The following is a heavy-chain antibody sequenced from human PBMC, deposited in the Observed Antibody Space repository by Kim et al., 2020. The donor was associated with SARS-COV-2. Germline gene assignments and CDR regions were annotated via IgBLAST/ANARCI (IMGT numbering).Heavy chain of an antibody. CDR2: IYYSGST. V-gene: IGHV4-31*03. Sequence: SETLSLTCTVSGGSISSGGYYWSWIRQHPGKGLEWIGYIYYSGSTYYNPSLKSRVTISVDTSKNQFSLKLSSVTAADTAAYYCARGPVRSVIEVVPAARGIDYWGQGTLVTVSS. CDR1: GGSISSGGYY. J-gene: IGHJ4*02. D-gene: IGHD2-2*01. CDR3: ARGPVRSVIEVVPAARGIDY.